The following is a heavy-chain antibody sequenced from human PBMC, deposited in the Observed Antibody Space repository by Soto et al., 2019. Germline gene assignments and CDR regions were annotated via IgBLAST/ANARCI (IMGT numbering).Heavy chain of an antibody. CDR1: GYSFTDHY. Sequence: ASVKVSCKAPGYSFTDHYMQGVRQAPGQGLEWMGWVNPNTGGTNYAQRFHGRDTMTRDTSITTAYMELSSLRPDDKALFYCATLQCCGYYGNALDIWGQGTMVTVSS. J-gene: IGHJ3*02. V-gene: IGHV1-2*02. CDR2: VNPNTGGT. D-gene: IGHD3-3*01. CDR3: ATLQCCGYYGNALDI.